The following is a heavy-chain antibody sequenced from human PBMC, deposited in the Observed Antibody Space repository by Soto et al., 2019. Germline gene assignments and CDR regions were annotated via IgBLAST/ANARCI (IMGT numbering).Heavy chain of an antibody. CDR3: ASLRGGSGSSYHSDYYYYGMDV. Sequence: ASVKVSCKASGGTFSSYAISWVRQAPGQGLEWMGGIIPIFGTANYAQKFQGRVTITADESTSTAYMELSSLRSEDTAVYYCASLRGGSGSSYHSDYYYYGMDVWGQGTTVTVSS. CDR2: IIPIFGTA. J-gene: IGHJ6*02. V-gene: IGHV1-69*13. CDR1: GGTFSSYA. D-gene: IGHD3-10*01.